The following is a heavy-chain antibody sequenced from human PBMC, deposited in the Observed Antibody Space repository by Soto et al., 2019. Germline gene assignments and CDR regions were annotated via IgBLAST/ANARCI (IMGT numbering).Heavy chain of an antibody. D-gene: IGHD3-22*01. V-gene: IGHV3-33*01. Sequence: QVQLVESGGGVVQPGRSLRLSCAASGFTFSSYGMHWVRQAPGKGLEWVAVIWYDGSNKYYAASLKGRFTIPRDNSKKTLYLQLNSLRAEYTAVYFCARNDYDSSGYYYVDYWGQGTLVTVSS. CDR3: ARNDYDSSGYYYVDY. CDR1: GFTFSSYG. J-gene: IGHJ4*02. CDR2: IWYDGSNK.